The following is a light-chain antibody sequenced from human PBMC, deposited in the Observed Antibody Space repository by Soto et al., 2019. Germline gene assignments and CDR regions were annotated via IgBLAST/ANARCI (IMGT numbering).Light chain of an antibody. CDR2: DND. Sequence: VLTQPPSASGTPGQRVTISASGSSSNIGSNPVSWYQQRPGTAPKLLIYDNDERPSGVPVRFSGSKSATSASLAISGLQSEDEGDYYCATWDDSRNGDVFGPGTKVTVL. V-gene: IGLV1-44*01. CDR1: SSNIGSNP. J-gene: IGLJ1*01. CDR3: ATWDDSRNGDV.